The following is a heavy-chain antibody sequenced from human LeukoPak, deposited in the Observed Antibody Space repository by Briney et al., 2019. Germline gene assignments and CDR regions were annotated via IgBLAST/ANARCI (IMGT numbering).Heavy chain of an antibody. V-gene: IGHV3-30*18. J-gene: IGHJ4*02. D-gene: IGHD5-12*01. CDR1: GFTFSSYG. CDR2: ISYDGSNK. CDR3: AKDRAGGYSGHKTGGYFDY. Sequence: PGRSLRLSCAASGFTFSSYGMHWVRQAPGKRLEWVAVISYDGSNKYYADSVKGRFTISRDNSKNTLYLQMNSLRAEDTAVYYCAKDRAGGYSGHKTGGYFDYWGQGTLVTVSS.